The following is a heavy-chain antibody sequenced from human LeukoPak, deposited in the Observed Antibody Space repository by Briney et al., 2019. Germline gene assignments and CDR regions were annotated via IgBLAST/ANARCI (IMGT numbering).Heavy chain of an antibody. CDR1: GGSITTYD. D-gene: IGHD1-26*01. CDR2: MSYSGST. J-gene: IGHJ4*02. Sequence: SETLSLTCTVSGGSITTYDWSWSWVRQPPGRGLEWIGYMSYSGSTTYNPSLESRVTIAVDTSENQFSLKLSSVTAADTAVYYCARSPARFRYSGSYPTDYWGQGTLVTVSS. CDR3: ARSPARFRYSGSYPTDY. V-gene: IGHV4-59*01.